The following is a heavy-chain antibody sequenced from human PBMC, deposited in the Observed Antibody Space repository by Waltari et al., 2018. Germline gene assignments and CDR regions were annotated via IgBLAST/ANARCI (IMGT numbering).Heavy chain of an antibody. D-gene: IGHD1-26*01. Sequence: QVQLQESCPGLVKPSETLSLTCTVSGDSISSGYYWGWIRQPPGKGLGWIGSMYHSGNTYYNPSLKSRVTISVDTSKNQFSLRLNSVTAADTAVYYCARDRGSGTSEFDYWGQGALVTVPS. CDR2: MYHSGNT. CDR3: ARDRGSGTSEFDY. J-gene: IGHJ4*02. V-gene: IGHV4-38-2*02. CDR1: GDSISSGYY.